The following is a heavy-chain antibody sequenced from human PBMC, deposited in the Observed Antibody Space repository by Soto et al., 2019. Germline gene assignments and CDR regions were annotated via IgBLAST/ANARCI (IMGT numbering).Heavy chain of an antibody. CDR1: GFSFSSYW. V-gene: IGHV3-7*01. J-gene: IGHJ4*02. Sequence: GGSLRLSCAASGFSFSSYWMTWVRQAPGKGPEWVASIKQDGSDRSYVDSVKGRFTISRDNAKNSLYLQMNSLRAEDSAVYYCASLYLDYWGQGTLVTVSS. CDR2: IKQDGSDR. CDR3: ASLYLDY.